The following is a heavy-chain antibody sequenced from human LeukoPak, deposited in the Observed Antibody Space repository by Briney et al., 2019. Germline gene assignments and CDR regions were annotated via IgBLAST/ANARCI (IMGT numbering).Heavy chain of an antibody. J-gene: IGHJ4*02. CDR1: GFTVSSYY. CDR2: IYSGGST. D-gene: IGHD6-19*01. V-gene: IGHV3-66*01. Sequence: PGGSLRLSCAASGFTVSSYYMYWVRQAPGKGLEWVSFIYSGGSTYYADSVKGRFTISRDNSKNTLYLQMNSLRAEDTAVYYCARGSGWDFDYWGQGTLVTLSS. CDR3: ARGSGWDFDY.